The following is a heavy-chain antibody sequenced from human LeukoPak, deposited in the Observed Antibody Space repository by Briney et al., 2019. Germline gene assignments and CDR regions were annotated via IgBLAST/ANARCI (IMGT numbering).Heavy chain of an antibody. CDR3: ARRGQDYTGSRYLNDY. J-gene: IGHJ4*02. D-gene: IGHD6-13*01. Sequence: GGSLRLSCAASGFTFGRYWMNWVRQAPGKGLEWVANIDDSGSEEHYVDSVRGRCTISRDNAKKSLYQQMNSLRAEDTAVYYCARRGQDYTGSRYLNDYWGQGTLVTVSS. V-gene: IGHV3-7*01. CDR1: GFTFGRYW. CDR2: IDDSGSEE.